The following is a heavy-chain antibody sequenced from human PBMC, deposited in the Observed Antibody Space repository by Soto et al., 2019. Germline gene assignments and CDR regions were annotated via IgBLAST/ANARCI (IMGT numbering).Heavy chain of an antibody. CDR1: GYTFTGYA. D-gene: IGHD6-19*01. J-gene: IGHJ4*02. CDR2: INAGNGNT. CDR3: ARAVAVPADFDD. V-gene: IGHV1-3*05. Sequence: QVQLVQSGAEEKKPGASVKVSCKASGYTFTGYAMHWVRQAPGQRLEWMGWINAGNGNTKYSQKFQGRVTITRDTSASTAYMELSSPRSEDTAVYYCARAVAVPADFDDWGQGTLVTVAS.